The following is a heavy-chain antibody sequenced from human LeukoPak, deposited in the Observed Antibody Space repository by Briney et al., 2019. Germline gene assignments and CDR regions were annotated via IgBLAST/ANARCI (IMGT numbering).Heavy chain of an antibody. V-gene: IGHV4-31*03. D-gene: IGHD2-15*01. CDR2: IDYSGST. Sequence: SQTLSLTCTVSAGSISSGGYYWSWIRQHPGKGLEWFGYIDYSGSTYYTPSLKRRVTISVDTSYNQFSLKRRSVTAAETAVYYCARVPYCGGGSCYWFGPWGQGALVPVSS. CDR3: ARVPYCGGGSCYWFGP. CDR1: AGSISSGGYY. J-gene: IGHJ5*02.